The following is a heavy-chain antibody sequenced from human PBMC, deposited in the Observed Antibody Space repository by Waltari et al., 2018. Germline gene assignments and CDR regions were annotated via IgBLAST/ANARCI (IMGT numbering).Heavy chain of an antibody. Sequence: QVQLQESGPGLVKPSGTLSLTCAVSGGSISSSNWWSWVRQPPGKGLEWIGEIYHSGSTNYNPSRKSRVTISVDKSKNQFSLKLSSVTAADTAVYYCARQRYYDFWSGYSYSFDYWGQGTLVTVSS. CDR2: IYHSGST. D-gene: IGHD3-3*01. J-gene: IGHJ4*02. V-gene: IGHV4-4*02. CDR1: GGSISSSNW. CDR3: ARQRYYDFWSGYSYSFDY.